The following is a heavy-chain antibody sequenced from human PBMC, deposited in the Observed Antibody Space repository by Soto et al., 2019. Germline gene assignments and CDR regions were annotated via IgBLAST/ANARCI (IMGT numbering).Heavy chain of an antibody. V-gene: IGHV3-23*01. D-gene: IGHD2-15*01. CDR3: AKNGCSSPSCYPYYYYVDV. Sequence: EVQLLESGGGLVQPGGSLRLSCAASGFRLSDSAVSWVRQAPGKGLEWVSSLTVTGDSAFYSDSVKGRFTISRNISKSTLYLQMNSLGAEDTAVYYCAKNGCSSPSCYPYYYYVDVWGRGTTVTVSS. J-gene: IGHJ6*03. CDR1: GFRLSDSA. CDR2: LTVTGDSA.